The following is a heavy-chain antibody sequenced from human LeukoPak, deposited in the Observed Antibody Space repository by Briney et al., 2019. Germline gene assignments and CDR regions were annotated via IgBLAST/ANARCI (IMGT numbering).Heavy chain of an antibody. CDR3: ARDLFDGLYNWFDP. D-gene: IGHD3-9*01. CDR1: GFTFSSYW. J-gene: IGHJ5*02. Sequence: GGPLRLSCAASGFTFSSYWMSWVRQAPGKGLEWVANIKQDGSEKYYVDSVKGRFTISRDNAKNSLYLQMNSLRAEDTAVYYCARDLFDGLYNWFDPWGQGTLVTVSS. CDR2: IKQDGSEK. V-gene: IGHV3-7*01.